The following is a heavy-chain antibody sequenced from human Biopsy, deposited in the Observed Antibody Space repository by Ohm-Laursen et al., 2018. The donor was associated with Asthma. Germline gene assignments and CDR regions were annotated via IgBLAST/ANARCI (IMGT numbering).Heavy chain of an antibody. CDR1: GFAVSRDY. CDR2: IYSGGTS. CDR3: ARGDSSNWSHYYFDY. J-gene: IGHJ4*02. V-gene: IGHV3-53*01. D-gene: IGHD3-22*01. Sequence: SLRLSYAASGFAVSRDYMFWVRQAPGKGLEWVSVIYSGGTSHTADSVRGRFTISRDFSKNTLHLQMHSLRVEDTAVYYCARGDSSNWSHYYFDYWGQGTLVTVSS.